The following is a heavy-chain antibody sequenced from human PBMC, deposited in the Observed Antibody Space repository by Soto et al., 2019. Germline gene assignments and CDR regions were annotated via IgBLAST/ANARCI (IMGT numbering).Heavy chain of an antibody. Sequence: GGSLRLSCTASGFKFSNYAMSWVRQAPGKGLEWVSLISATGGGTYYADSVKGRFTISRDNSHNTLYLQVHSLTAEDTAVYYCAKDRRAGGNSAFYFDFWGQGAQVTVSS. CDR1: GFKFSNYA. CDR3: AKDRRAGGNSAFYFDF. V-gene: IGHV3-23*01. CDR2: ISATGGGT. D-gene: IGHD3-16*01. J-gene: IGHJ4*02.